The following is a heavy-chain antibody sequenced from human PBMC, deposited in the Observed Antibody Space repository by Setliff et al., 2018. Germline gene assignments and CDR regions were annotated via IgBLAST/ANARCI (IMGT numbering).Heavy chain of an antibody. CDR2: IWYDGSNK. CDR3: ARGSGDH. CDR1: GFTFSSYG. Sequence: GGSLRLSCAASGFTFSSYGMHWVRQAPGKGLEWVALIWYDGSNKYYADSVKGRFTVSRDDAKKSLYLQMNSLRVEDTAVYYCARGSGDHWGQGTLVTVS. J-gene: IGHJ4*02. V-gene: IGHV3-33*01.